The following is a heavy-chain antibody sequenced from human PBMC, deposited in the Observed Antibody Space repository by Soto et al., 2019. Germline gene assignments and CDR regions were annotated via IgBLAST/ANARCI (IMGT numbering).Heavy chain of an antibody. Sequence: GGSLRLSCAASGFTFSSYGMHWARQAPGQGLEWVAGISSDGSNKYYADSVKGRFTISRDNSRNTLYLQMDSLRAEDTAVYYCAGGWYFFDYCGQGTLVTVSS. J-gene: IGHJ4*02. V-gene: IGHV3-30*03. CDR1: GFTFSSYG. D-gene: IGHD6-19*01. CDR2: ISSDGSNK. CDR3: AGGWYFFDY.